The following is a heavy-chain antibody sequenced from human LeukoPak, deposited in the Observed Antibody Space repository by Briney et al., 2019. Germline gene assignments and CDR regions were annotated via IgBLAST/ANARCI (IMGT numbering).Heavy chain of an antibody. CDR3: ARDSCGDDCYSSYFDY. J-gene: IGHJ4*02. Sequence: GGSLRLSCAASGFTFSSYAMDWGRQAPGKGLEWVAGISNDGSNKYYADSVKGRFTISRDNSKNTLYLQMNSLRAEDTAVYYCARDSCGDDCYSSYFDYWGQGTLVTVSS. D-gene: IGHD2-21*02. V-gene: IGHV3-30-3*01. CDR2: ISNDGSNK. CDR1: GFTFSSYA.